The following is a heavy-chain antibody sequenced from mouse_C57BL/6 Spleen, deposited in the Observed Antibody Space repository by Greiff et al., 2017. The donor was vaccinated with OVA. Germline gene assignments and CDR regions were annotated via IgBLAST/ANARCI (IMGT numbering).Heavy chain of an antibody. J-gene: IGHJ2*01. Sequence: QVQLQQPGAELVKPGASVKLSCKASGYTFTSYWMHWVKQRPGQGLEWIGMIHPNSGSTNYNEKFKSKATLTVDKSSSTAYMQLSSLTSEDSAVYYCARWNYGSSPYYFDYWGQGTTLTVSS. V-gene: IGHV1-64*01. CDR2: IHPNSGST. CDR3: ARWNYGSSPYYFDY. CDR1: GYTFTSYW. D-gene: IGHD1-1*01.